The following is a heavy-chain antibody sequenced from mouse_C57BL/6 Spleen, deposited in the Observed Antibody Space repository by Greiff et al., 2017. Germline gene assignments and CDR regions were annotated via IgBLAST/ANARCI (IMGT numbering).Heavy chain of an antibody. J-gene: IGHJ2*01. D-gene: IGHD1-1*01. CDR3: TGYYGSIFDY. Sequence: EVKLVESGAELVRPGASVKLSCTASGFNIKDDYMHWVKQRPEQGLEWIGWIDPENGDTEYASKFQGKATITADTSSNTAYLQLSSLTSEDTAVYYCTGYYGSIFDYWGQGTTLTVSS. CDR1: GFNIKDDY. V-gene: IGHV14-4*01. CDR2: IDPENGDT.